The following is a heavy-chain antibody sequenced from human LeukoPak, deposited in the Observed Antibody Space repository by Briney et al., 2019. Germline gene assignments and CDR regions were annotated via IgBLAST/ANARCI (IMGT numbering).Heavy chain of an antibody. CDR2: IYSSGST. J-gene: IGHJ4*02. V-gene: IGHV4-39*07. Sequence: SETLSLTCNVSGVSISSSSYYWGWIRQPPGKGLEWIGSIYSSGSTYYNSSLKSRVTISIDTSKNQSSLKLSSVTAADTAVYYCARGGRYYGSGSYYTFDYWGQGTLVTVSS. CDR1: GVSISSSSYY. D-gene: IGHD3-10*01. CDR3: ARGGRYYGSGSYYTFDY.